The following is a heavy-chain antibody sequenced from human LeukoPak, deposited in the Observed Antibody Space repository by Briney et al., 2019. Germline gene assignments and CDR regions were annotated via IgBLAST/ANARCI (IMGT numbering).Heavy chain of an antibody. J-gene: IGHJ4*02. CDR3: ARDRGISRGYSYGYSFDY. V-gene: IGHV6-1*01. Sequence: SQTLSLTCAISGDSVSSNSAAWNWIRQSPSRGLEWLGRTYYRSKWYNDYAVSVKSRITINPDTSKNQFSLQLNSVTPEDTAVYYCARDRGISRGYSYGYSFDYWGQGTLVPVSS. D-gene: IGHD5-18*01. CDR1: GDSVSSNSAA. CDR2: TYYRSKWYN.